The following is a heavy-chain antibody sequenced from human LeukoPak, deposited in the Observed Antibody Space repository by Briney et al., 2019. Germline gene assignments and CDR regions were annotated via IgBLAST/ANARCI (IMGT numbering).Heavy chain of an antibody. D-gene: IGHD1-26*01. V-gene: IGHV4-39*01. CDR3: ARQGVGATDC. Sequence: ASETLSLTCTVSGGSISSSTYYWAWIRQSPGKGLEWIGSITYSGSTYYNPSLESRVTISVDTSKNQFSLRLISVTAVDTAVYYCARQGVGATDCWGQGTLVTVSP. CDR1: GGSISSSTYY. J-gene: IGHJ4*02. CDR2: ITYSGST.